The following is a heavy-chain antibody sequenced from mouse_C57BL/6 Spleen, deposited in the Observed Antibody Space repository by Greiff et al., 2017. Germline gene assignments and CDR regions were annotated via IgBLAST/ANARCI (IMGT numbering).Heavy chain of an antibody. CDR1: GYTFTSYW. J-gene: IGHJ2*01. V-gene: IGHV1-55*01. CDR2: INPDSGST. CDR3: ARRLDYYGSKAY. Sequence: QVQLQQPGAELVKPGASVKMSCKASGYTFTSYWMTWVKQRPGQGLEWIGDINPDSGSTNYNQKFKSKATLTVDTSSSTAYMQLSSLTSEDSAVYYCARRLDYYGSKAYWGQGTTVTVSS. D-gene: IGHD1-1*01.